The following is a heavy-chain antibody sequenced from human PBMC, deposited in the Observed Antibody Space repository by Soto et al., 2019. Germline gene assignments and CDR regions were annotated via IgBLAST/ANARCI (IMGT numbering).Heavy chain of an antibody. J-gene: IGHJ6*02. CDR2: INPNSGGT. D-gene: IGHD3-16*01. V-gene: IGHV1-2*02. CDR3: AREDYDYVWGSPVGMDV. Sequence: ASVKVSCKASGYTFTGYYMHWVRQAPGQGLEWMGWINPNSGGTNYAQKFQGRVTMTRDTSISTAYMELSRLRSDVTAVYYCAREDYDYVWGSPVGMDVWGQGTTVTVSS. CDR1: GYTFTGYY.